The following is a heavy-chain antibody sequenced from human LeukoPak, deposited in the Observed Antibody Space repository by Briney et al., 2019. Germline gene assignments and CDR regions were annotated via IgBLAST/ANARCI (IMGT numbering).Heavy chain of an antibody. V-gene: IGHV3-48*01. CDR1: GFTFSSYS. D-gene: IGHD1-26*01. J-gene: IGHJ6*03. CDR2: ISSSSSTI. CDR3: ARDLATYYYYMGV. Sequence: PGGSPRLSCAASGFTFSSYSMNWVRQAPGKGLEWVSYISSSSSTIYYADSVKGRFTISRDNAKNSLYLQMNSLRAEDTAVYYCARDLATYYYYMGVWGKGTTVTVSS.